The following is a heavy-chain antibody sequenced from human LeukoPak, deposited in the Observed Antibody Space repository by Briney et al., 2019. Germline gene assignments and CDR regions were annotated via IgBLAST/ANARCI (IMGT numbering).Heavy chain of an antibody. D-gene: IGHD1-26*01. V-gene: IGHV3-11*04. J-gene: IGHJ2*01. Sequence: KPGGSLRLSCAASGFTFSDYYMSWIRQAPGKGLGWVSYISSSGSTIYYADSVKGRFTISRDNAKNSLYLQMNSLRAEDTAVYYCAKGAPGEWELLLWYFDLWGRGTLVTVSS. CDR3: AKGAPGEWELLLWYFDL. CDR2: ISSSGSTI. CDR1: GFTFSDYY.